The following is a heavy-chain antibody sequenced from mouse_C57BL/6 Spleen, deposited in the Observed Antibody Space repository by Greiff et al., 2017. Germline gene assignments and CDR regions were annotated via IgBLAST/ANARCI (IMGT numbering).Heavy chain of an antibody. J-gene: IGHJ1*03. V-gene: IGHV5-16*01. Sequence: EVQLVESEGGLVQPGSSMKLSCTASGFTFSDYYMAWVRQVPEKGLEWVANINYDGSSNYYLDSLKSRFIISRDTAKNILYLQMSSLKSEDTATYYCARAYYGPGYFDVWGTGTTVTVSS. CDR2: INYDGSSN. D-gene: IGHD1-2*01. CDR3: ARAYYGPGYFDV. CDR1: GFTFSDYY.